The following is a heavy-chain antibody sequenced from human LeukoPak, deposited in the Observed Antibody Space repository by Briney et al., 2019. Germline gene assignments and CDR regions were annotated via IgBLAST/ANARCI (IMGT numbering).Heavy chain of an antibody. V-gene: IGHV3-20*04. D-gene: IGHD5-24*01. CDR2: INWSGGST. Sequence: GSLXXXCAASGFTFYDYGMTWVRQAPGKGLEWVSGINWSGGSTIYAQKFQGRVTMTRDMSTSTVYMEVRSLRSEERAVYYXXRDXRXRDXYNFGYYYYMDVWGKGTTVTVSS. CDR3: XRDXRXRDXYNFGYYYYMDV. J-gene: IGHJ6*03. CDR1: GFTFYDYG.